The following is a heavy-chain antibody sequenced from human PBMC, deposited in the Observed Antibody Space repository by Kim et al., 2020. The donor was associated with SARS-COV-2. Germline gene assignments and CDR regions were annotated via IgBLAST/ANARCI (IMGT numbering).Heavy chain of an antibody. CDR3: ARSYMVRGVGLT. Sequence: SETLSLTCAVYGGSFSGYYWSWIRQPPGKGLEWIGEINHSGSTNYNPSLKSRVTISVDTSKNQFSLKLSSVTAADTAVYYCARSYMVRGVGLTWGQGTLVTVSS. J-gene: IGHJ5*02. V-gene: IGHV4-34*01. D-gene: IGHD3-10*01. CDR1: GGSFSGYY. CDR2: INHSGST.